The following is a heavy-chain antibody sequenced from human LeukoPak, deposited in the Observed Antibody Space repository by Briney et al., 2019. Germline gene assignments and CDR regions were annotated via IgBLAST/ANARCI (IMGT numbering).Heavy chain of an antibody. CDR3: ARVSGLAAAGFDY. D-gene: IGHD6-13*01. CDR2: IYYSGST. CDR1: GGSISSSSYY. V-gene: IGHV4-39*07. Sequence: SETLSLTCTVSGGSISSSSYYWGWIRQPPGKGPEWIGSIYYSGSTYYNPSLKSRVTISVDTSKNQFSLKLSSVTAADTAVYYCARVSGLAAAGFDYWGQGTLVTVSS. J-gene: IGHJ4*02.